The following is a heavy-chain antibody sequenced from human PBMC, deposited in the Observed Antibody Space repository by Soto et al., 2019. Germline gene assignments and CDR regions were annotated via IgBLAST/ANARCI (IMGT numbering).Heavy chain of an antibody. CDR1: GGSIISGDVC. Sequence: SETLSLTSTVSGGSIISGDVCWIWIPQPPGKGLELIGNIYYSGSTYYNPSLRSRAIMSVDTSQNQFSLKLSSLTAADTAVYFCARADDFSDRFDYWRHGALVTVSP. CDR2: IYYSGST. V-gene: IGHV4-30-4*01. CDR3: ARADDFSDRFDY. D-gene: IGHD4-17*01. J-gene: IGHJ4*01.